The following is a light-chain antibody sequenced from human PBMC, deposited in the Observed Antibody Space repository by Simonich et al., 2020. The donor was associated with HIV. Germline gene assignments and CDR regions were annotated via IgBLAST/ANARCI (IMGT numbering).Light chain of an antibody. CDR3: QQRSSWLIT. V-gene: IGKV3-15*01. CDR1: QTFHSN. CDR2: GAS. J-gene: IGKJ5*01. Sequence: EIVMTQSHATLSVSPGERATPPSRASQTFHSNLAWYQQKPVQAPTLLIYGASPRATGVPARFSGSGSGTEFTLTISSLQSEDFAVYYCQQRSSWLITFGQGTRLGIK.